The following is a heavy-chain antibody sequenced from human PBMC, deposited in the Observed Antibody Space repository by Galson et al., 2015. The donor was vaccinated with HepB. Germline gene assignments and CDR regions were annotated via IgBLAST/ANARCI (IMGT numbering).Heavy chain of an antibody. D-gene: IGHD3-16*01. V-gene: IGHV3-20*04. Sequence: SLRLSCAASGFIFNDYGMTWVRQAPGKGLQWVSGIFYNGGGTHYVDSVKGRLTISRDNAKKSLYLQMNNLRVDDTALYFCARKNYGDSYDMWGQGTMVTVS. CDR1: GFIFNDYG. CDR3: ARKNYGDSYDM. J-gene: IGHJ3*02. CDR2: IFYNGGGT.